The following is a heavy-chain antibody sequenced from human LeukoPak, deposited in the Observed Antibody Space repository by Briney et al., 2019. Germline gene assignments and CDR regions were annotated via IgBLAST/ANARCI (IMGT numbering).Heavy chain of an antibody. CDR2: ISYSGST. CDR3: ARAGGNWFDP. CDR1: GGSLSRYY. V-gene: IGHV4-59*01. D-gene: IGHD3-10*01. J-gene: IGHJ5*02. Sequence: SETLSLTCTVSGGSLSRYYWSLIRQPPGKGLEWIGYISYSGSTNYNPSLKSRVTISVDTSKNQFSLRLSSVTAADTAVYYCARAGGNWFDPWGQGTLVTVPS.